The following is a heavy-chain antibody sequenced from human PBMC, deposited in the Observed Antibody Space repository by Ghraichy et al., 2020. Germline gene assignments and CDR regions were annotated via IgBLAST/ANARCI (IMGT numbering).Heavy chain of an antibody. V-gene: IGHV3-30*18. CDR2: ISHDGSNK. Sequence: GESLNISCAASGFTFSSYGMHWVRQAPGKGLEWVAVISHDGSNKYYADSVKGRFTISRDNSKNTLYLQMNSLRAEDTAVYYCAKGILWFGELLQRDAFDIWGQGTMVTVSS. CDR1: GFTFSSYG. J-gene: IGHJ3*02. CDR3: AKGILWFGELLQRDAFDI. D-gene: IGHD3-10*01.